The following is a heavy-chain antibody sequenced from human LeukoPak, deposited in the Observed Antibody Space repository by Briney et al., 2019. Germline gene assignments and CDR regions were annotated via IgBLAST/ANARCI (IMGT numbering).Heavy chain of an antibody. J-gene: IGHJ3*01. Sequence: GGSLRLSCAASGFTFSSYSMNWVRQAPGKGLEWVSSISSSSSYIYYADSVKGRFTISRDNAKNSLYLQMNSLSAEDTAVYYCARDPTYYYDSSGFPGWGQGTMVTVSS. D-gene: IGHD3-22*01. CDR2: ISSSSSYI. V-gene: IGHV3-21*01. CDR1: GFTFSSYS. CDR3: ARDPTYYYDSSGFPG.